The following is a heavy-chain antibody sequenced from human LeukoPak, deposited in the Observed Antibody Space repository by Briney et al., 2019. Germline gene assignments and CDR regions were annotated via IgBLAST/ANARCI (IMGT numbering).Heavy chain of an antibody. V-gene: IGHV1-46*01. CDR1: GYTFTSYY. D-gene: IGHD3-10*01. Sequence: ASVKVSCTASGYTFTSYYMHWVRQAPGHGLEWMGIINPSGGSTSYAQKFQGRVTMTRDTSTSTVYMELSSLRSEDTAVYYCARGHYYGSGSYSPHYYYYYGMDVWGQGTTVTVSS. J-gene: IGHJ6*02. CDR3: ARGHYYGSGSYSPHYYYYYGMDV. CDR2: INPSGGST.